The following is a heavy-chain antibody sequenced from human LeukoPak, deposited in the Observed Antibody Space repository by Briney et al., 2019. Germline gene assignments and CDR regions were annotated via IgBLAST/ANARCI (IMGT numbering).Heavy chain of an antibody. CDR3: ARGRRHYDSSACYYEGDAFDI. V-gene: IGHV1-2*02. Sequence: ASVKVSCKASGYTFTGYYMHWVRQAPGQGLEWMGWINPNSGGTNYAQKFQGRVTMTRDTSISTAYMELSRLRSDDTAVYYCARGRRHYDSSACYYEGDAFDIWGQGTMVTVSS. D-gene: IGHD3-22*01. CDR2: INPNSGGT. J-gene: IGHJ3*02. CDR1: GYTFTGYY.